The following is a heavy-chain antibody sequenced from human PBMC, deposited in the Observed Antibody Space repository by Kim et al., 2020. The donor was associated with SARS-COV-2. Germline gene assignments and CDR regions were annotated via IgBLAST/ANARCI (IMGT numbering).Heavy chain of an antibody. V-gene: IGHV3-48*02. J-gene: IGHJ2*01. CDR2: ISSSSFTI. Sequence: GGSLRLSCAASGFTFSSYNMNWVRQAPGKGLEWVSYISSSSFTIYYADSVKGRFTISRDNAKNSLYLQMNSLRDEDTAVYYCARDLAMATTYWYFDLWGRGNLVTVSS. CDR3: ARDLAMATTYWYFDL. D-gene: IGHD5-12*01. CDR1: GFTFSSYN.